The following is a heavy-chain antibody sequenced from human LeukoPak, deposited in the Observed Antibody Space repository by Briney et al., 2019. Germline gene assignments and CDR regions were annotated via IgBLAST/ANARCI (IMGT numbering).Heavy chain of an antibody. Sequence: PGGSLRLSCAASGFTLSSYEMNWVRQAPGKGLEWVSYISSSGSSIYYADSVKGRFTISRDNAKNSLYLQMNSLRAEDTALYYCAKSRYYDILTGQTYYFDYWGQGTLVTVSS. CDR3: AKSRYYDILTGQTYYFDY. CDR1: GFTLSSYE. J-gene: IGHJ4*02. D-gene: IGHD3-9*01. V-gene: IGHV3-48*03. CDR2: ISSSGSSI.